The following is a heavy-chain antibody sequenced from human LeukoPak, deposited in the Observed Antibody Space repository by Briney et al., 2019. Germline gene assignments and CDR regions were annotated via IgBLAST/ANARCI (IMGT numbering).Heavy chain of an antibody. CDR1: GGSFSGYC. J-gene: IGHJ4*02. D-gene: IGHD5-24*01. CDR2: INHSGST. CDR3: ARNSKMASDY. Sequence: PSETLSLTCAVYGGSFSGYCWSWIRQPPGKGLEWIGEINHSGSTNYNPSLKSRVTISVDTSKNQFSLKLSSVTAADTAVYYCARNSKMASDYWGQGTLVTVSS. V-gene: IGHV4-34*01.